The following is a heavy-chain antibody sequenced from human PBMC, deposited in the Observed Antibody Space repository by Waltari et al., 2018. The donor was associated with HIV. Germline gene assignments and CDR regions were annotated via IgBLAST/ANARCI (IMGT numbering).Heavy chain of an antibody. Sequence: EVQLVESGGGLVQPGGSLRLSCTVSGFTFSATWMTGIRQAPGEGLERVANINTDGTENYYVDSVKGRFTISRDNAKNALYLQMNSLRVEDTAVYYCARDRGWQQFDYWGRGTLVTVSS. CDR2: INTDGTEN. CDR3: ARDRGWQQFDY. V-gene: IGHV3-7*01. D-gene: IGHD3-10*01. CDR1: GFTFSATW. J-gene: IGHJ4*02.